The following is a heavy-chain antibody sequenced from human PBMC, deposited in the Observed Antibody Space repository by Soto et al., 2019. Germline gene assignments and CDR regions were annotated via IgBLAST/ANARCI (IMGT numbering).Heavy chain of an antibody. CDR2: ISSSSSYI. D-gene: IGHD2-2*01. J-gene: IGHJ6*03. V-gene: IGHV3-21*01. CDR1: GFTFSSYS. CDR3: ARDDIVVVPAAISYYYVDV. Sequence: GGSLRLSCAASGFTFSSYSMNWVRQAPGKGLEWVSSISSSSSYIYYADSVKGRFTISRDNAKNSLYLQMNSLRAEDTAVYYCARDDIVVVPAAISYYYVDVWGKGTTVTVSS.